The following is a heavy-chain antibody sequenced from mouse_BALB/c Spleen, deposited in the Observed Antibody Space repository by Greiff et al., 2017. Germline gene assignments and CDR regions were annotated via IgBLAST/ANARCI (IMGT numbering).Heavy chain of an antibody. CDR3: ARGAYYDYDLYYAMDY. V-gene: IGHV2-9*02. CDR1: GFSLTSYG. D-gene: IGHD2-4*01. Sequence: VKLMESGPGLVAPSQSLSITCTVSGFSLTSYGVHWVRQPPGKGLEWLGVIWAGGSTNYNSALMSRLSISKDNSKSQVFLKMNSLQTDDTAMYYCARGAYYDYDLYYAMDYWGQGTSVTVSS. CDR2: IWAGGST. J-gene: IGHJ4*01.